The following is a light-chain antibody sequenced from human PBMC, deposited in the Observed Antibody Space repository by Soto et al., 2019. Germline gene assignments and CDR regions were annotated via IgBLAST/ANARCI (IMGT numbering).Light chain of an antibody. V-gene: IGKV3-11*01. CDR1: QSVRNY. J-gene: IGKJ5*01. CDR2: DAS. CDR3: HQRNNWPPIT. Sequence: EIVLTQSPATLSLSPGERATLSCRASQSVRNYLAWYQQKPGQAPRLLIYDASNRATGIPARFSGSGSGTDFTLTISSLEPEDFEVYYCHQRNNWPPITFGQGTRLEIK.